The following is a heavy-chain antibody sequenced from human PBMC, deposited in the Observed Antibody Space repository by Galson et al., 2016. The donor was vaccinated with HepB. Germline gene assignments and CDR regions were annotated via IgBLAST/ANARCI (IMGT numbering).Heavy chain of an antibody. CDR2: IIPMYGTA. CDR3: ARESPKYKLDPNDNTTPRGGWFDS. CDR1: GGTLRSYT. D-gene: IGHD1-1*01. V-gene: IGHV1-69*13. J-gene: IGHJ5*01. Sequence: SVKVSCKASGGTLRSYTMAWVRQAPGQGLEWMGSIIPMYGTANYAHNLQGRVSITADELTSTVYMELSSLRSEDTANYYCARESPKYKLDPNDNTTPRGGWFDSWGQGTLVIVSS.